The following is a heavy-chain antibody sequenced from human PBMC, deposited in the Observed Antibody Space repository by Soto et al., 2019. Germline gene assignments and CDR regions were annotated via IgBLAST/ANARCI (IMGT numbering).Heavy chain of an antibody. CDR3: SRGDPGETSLFYH. D-gene: IGHD3-10*01. V-gene: IGHV1-18*01. J-gene: IGHJ4*02. Sequence: ASVKVSCKASGYTFTNYGISWVRQAPGQGLEWMGWINPFDGSRMFAQSFQGRVTMTRDTSTSTVYMEVSSLRSEDPAVYYFSRGDPGETSLFYHWGRGTLVTVSA. CDR1: GYTFTNYG. CDR2: INPFDGSR.